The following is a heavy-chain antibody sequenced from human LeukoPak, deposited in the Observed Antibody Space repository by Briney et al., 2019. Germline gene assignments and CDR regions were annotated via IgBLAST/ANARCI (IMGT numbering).Heavy chain of an antibody. CDR1: GYTFTSYG. D-gene: IGHD2-21*02. Sequence: ASVKVSCKASGYTFTSYGISWVRQAPGQGLEWMGWISAYNGNTNYAQKLQGGVTMTTDTSTSTAYMELRSLRSDDTAVYYCATTPHPDSAYCGGDCYPDAFDIWGQGTMVTVSS. V-gene: IGHV1-18*01. J-gene: IGHJ3*02. CDR3: ATTPHPDSAYCGGDCYPDAFDI. CDR2: ISAYNGNT.